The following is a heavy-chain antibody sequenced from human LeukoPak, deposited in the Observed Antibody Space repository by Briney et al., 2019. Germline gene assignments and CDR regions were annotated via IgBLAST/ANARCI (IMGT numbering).Heavy chain of an antibody. CDR1: GFTFSSDG. Sequence: GGSLRLSCAASGFTFSSDGMHCVRQAPGKGLEWVAFIRYDGSNKYYVDSVKDRFTISRDNSKNTLSLQMSSLRAEDTAVYFCAKDAFRGYSYGYRVSMVWFDQWGQGILVTVSS. CDR2: IRYDGSNK. CDR3: AKDAFRGYSYGYRVSMVWFDQ. J-gene: IGHJ5*02. V-gene: IGHV3-30*02. D-gene: IGHD5-18*01.